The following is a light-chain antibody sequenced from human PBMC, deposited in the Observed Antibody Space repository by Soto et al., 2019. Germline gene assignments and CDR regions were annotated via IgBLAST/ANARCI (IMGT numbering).Light chain of an antibody. Sequence: QSVLTQPASVSGSPGQSITISCTGTSSDVGGYNYVSWYQQLPGKAPKLMIYDVSDRPSGVSNRFSGSKSGNTASLTISGLQAEDEAGYYCSSYTSSSLYVFGTGTKGTVL. CDR2: DVS. V-gene: IGLV2-14*01. J-gene: IGLJ1*01. CDR3: SSYTSSSLYV. CDR1: SSDVGGYNY.